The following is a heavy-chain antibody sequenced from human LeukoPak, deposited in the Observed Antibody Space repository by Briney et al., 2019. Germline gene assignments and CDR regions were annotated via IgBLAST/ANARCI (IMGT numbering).Heavy chain of an antibody. CDR1: GYTFTSYG. D-gene: IGHD5-12*01. CDR3: ARTSSTLWLRTPGGDY. V-gene: IGHV1-18*01. CDR2: ISAYNGNT. Sequence: ASVKVSCKASGYTFTSYGISWVRQAPGQGLAWMGWISAYNGNTNYAQKLQGRVTMTTDTSTSTAYMELRSLRSDDTAVYYCARTSSTLWLRTPGGDYWGQGTLVTVSS. J-gene: IGHJ4*02.